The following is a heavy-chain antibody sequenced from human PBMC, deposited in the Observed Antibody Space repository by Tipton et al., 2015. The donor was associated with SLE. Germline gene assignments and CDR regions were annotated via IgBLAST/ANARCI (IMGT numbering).Heavy chain of an antibody. CDR2: IRYDGDNK. CDR1: GFTFSDYG. D-gene: IGHD6-13*01. J-gene: IGHJ4*02. CDR3: AKDRRYSTNWYPFDY. Sequence: SLRLSCAASGFTFSDYGMHWVRQAPGKGLEWVAFIRYDGDNKYYADSVKGRFTISRDISKNTLYLQMNSLRAEDTAVYYCAKDRRYSTNWYPFDYWGQGTLVTVSS. V-gene: IGHV3-30*02.